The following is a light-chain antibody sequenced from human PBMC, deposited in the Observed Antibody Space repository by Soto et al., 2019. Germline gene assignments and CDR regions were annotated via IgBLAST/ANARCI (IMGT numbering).Light chain of an antibody. CDR3: QQRSTGPLT. J-gene: IGKJ4*02. Sequence: EIVLTQSPATLSLSPGERATLSCRASQSVSSDLAWYPQKPGQAPRLLIYAASNRATGIPARFSGSGSGTDFTLTISSLAPEDVALYYCQQRSTGPLTFSGWTKFGIK. V-gene: IGKV3-11*01. CDR2: AAS. CDR1: QSVSSD.